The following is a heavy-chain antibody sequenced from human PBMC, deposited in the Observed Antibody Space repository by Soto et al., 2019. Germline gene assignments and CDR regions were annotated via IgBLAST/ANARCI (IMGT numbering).Heavy chain of an antibody. D-gene: IGHD2-15*01. CDR3: ARLLAAETKYYYYYYMDV. Sequence: PSETLSLTCTVSGGSISSYYWSWIRQPPGKGLEWIGYIYYSGSTNYNPSLKSRVTISVDTSKNQFSLKLSSVTAADTAVYYCARLLAAETKYYYYYYMDVWGKGTTVTVSS. CDR2: IYYSGST. CDR1: GGSISSYY. J-gene: IGHJ6*03. V-gene: IGHV4-59*08.